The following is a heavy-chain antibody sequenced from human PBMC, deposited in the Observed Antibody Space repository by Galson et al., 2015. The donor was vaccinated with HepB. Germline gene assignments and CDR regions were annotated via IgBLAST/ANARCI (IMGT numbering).Heavy chain of an antibody. D-gene: IGHD3-10*01. J-gene: IGHJ4*02. Sequence: SLRLSCAASGFTFSSYAMHWVRQAPGKGLEWVAVISYDGSNKYYADSVKGRFTISRDNSKNTLYLQMNSLRAEDTAVYYCARGPRGKDYYGSGIGYYFDYWGQGTLVTVSS. V-gene: IGHV3-30*04. CDR3: ARGPRGKDYYGSGIGYYFDY. CDR1: GFTFSSYA. CDR2: ISYDGSNK.